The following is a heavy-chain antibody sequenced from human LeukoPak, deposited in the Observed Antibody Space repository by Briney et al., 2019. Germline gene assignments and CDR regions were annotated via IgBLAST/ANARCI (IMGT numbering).Heavy chain of an antibody. CDR3: ARDRIYYGSGSRFDY. D-gene: IGHD3-10*01. CDR1: GFTFNDYY. J-gene: IGHJ4*02. Sequence: GGSLRLSCAASGFTFNDYYMCWIRQAPGKGLEWVSYISRSGTTIYYADSVKGRFTISRDNAKNSLFLQMNSLRAEDTAVYYCARDRIYYGSGSRFDYWGQGTLVTVSS. V-gene: IGHV3-11*04. CDR2: ISRSGTTI.